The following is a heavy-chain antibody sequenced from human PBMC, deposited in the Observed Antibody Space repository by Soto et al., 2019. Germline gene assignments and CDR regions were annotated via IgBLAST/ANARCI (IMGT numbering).Heavy chain of an antibody. V-gene: IGHV3-30*18. CDR1: GFTFSSYG. CDR3: AKDQQSHYYDFWSGNDV. CDR2: ISYDGSNK. D-gene: IGHD3-3*01. J-gene: IGHJ4*02. Sequence: PGGSLRLSCAASGFTFSSYGMHWVRQAPGKGLEWVAVISYDGSNKYYADSVKGRFTISRDNSKNTLYLQMNSLRAEDTAVYYCAKDQQSHYYDFWSGNDVWGQGTLVTVSS.